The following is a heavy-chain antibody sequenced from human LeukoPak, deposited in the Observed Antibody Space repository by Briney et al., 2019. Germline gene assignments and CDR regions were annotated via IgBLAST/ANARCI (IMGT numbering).Heavy chain of an antibody. CDR1: GFSFSNYW. CDR3: ARGLLWFGEFPPYYGMDV. D-gene: IGHD3-10*01. V-gene: IGHV3-74*01. J-gene: IGHJ6*02. Sequence: SGGSLRLSCTASGFSFSNYWIHWFRQAPGKGLVWVSRINSDGSNTRYADSVKGRFTISRDNAKNSLYLQMNSLRAEDTAVYYCARGLLWFGEFPPYYGMDVWGQGTTVTVSS. CDR2: INSDGSNT.